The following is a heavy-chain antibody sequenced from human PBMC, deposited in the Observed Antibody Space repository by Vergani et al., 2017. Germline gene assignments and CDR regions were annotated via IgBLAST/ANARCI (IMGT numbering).Heavy chain of an antibody. D-gene: IGHD3-10*01. V-gene: IGHV4-34*01. CDR1: GGSFSGYY. CDR2: INHSGST. J-gene: IGHJ2*01. CDR3: ARAGSYWYFDL. Sequence: QVQLQQWGAGLLKPSETLSLTCAVYGGSFSGYYWSWIRQPPGKGLEWIGEINHSGSTNYNPSLKSRVTISVDTSKNQFSLKLSSVTAADTAVDYCARAGSYWYFDLWGRGTLVTVSS.